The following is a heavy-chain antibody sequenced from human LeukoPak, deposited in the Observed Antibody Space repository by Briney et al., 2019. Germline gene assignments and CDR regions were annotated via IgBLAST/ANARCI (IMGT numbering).Heavy chain of an antibody. CDR1: GFTFSSYA. V-gene: IGHV3-23*01. Sequence: GGSLRLSCAASGFTFSSYAMSWVRQAPGKGLEWASGISDSGGSTYYADSVKGRFTISRDNSKNTLYLQMNSLRAEDTAVYYCAKLSLLGYCSGGSCYDRRVFDYWGQGTLVTVSP. J-gene: IGHJ4*02. D-gene: IGHD2-15*01. CDR3: AKLSLLGYCSGGSCYDRRVFDY. CDR2: ISDSGGST.